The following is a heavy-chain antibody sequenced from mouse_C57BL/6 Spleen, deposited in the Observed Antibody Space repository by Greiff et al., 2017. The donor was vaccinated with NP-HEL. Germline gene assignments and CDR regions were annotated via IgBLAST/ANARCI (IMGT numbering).Heavy chain of an antibody. CDR2: ISYDGSN. Sequence: EVKLQESGPGLVKPSQSLSLTCSVTGYSITSGYYWNWIRQFPGNKLEWMGYISYDGSNNYNPSLKNRISITRDTSKNQFFLKLNSVTTEDTATYCCARLYYGHCFDYWGQGTTLTVSS. CDR3: ARLYYGHCFDY. V-gene: IGHV3-6*01. J-gene: IGHJ2*01. CDR1: GYSITSGYY. D-gene: IGHD2-1*01.